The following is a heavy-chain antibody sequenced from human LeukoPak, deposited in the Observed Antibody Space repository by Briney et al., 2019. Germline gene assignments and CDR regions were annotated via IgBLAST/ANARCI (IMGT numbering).Heavy chain of an antibody. Sequence: GGSLRLSCAASGFTFSSYSMNWVRQAPGKGLEWVSSISSSSSYIYYADSVKGRFTISRDNAKNSLYLQMNSLRAEDTAVYYCARGRRDQPLLYLDYWGQGTLVTVSS. V-gene: IGHV3-21*01. CDR1: GFTFSSYS. CDR2: ISSSSSYI. CDR3: ARGRRDQPLLYLDY. D-gene: IGHD2-2*01. J-gene: IGHJ4*02.